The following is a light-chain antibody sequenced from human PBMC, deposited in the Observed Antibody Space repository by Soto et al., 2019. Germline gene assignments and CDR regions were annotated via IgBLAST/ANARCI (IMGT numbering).Light chain of an antibody. V-gene: IGKV3-11*01. J-gene: IGKJ5*01. CDR1: QSFRGL. CDR2: DAY. Sequence: EVVLTQSPVTLSLSPGERATLSCRASQSFRGLLAWYQQKPGQAPRLLIYDAYNRATGIPPRFSGSVSGTDVTLTISSLEKEDSSVYYCQQRHMWPITFGQGTRLEIK. CDR3: QQRHMWPIT.